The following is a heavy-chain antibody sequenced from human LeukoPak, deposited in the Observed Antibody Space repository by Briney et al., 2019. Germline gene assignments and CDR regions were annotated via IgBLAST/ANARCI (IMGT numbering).Heavy chain of an antibody. J-gene: IGHJ4*02. CDR3: ARVKWNSSGWYKFDY. V-gene: IGHV1-2*02. CDR2: INPNSGGT. Sequence: ASVKVSCKASGYTFTGYYMHWVRQAPGQGLEWMGWINPNSGGTNYAQKFQGRVTMTRNTSISTAYMELSRLRSDDTAVYYCARVKWNSSGWYKFDYWGQGTLVTVSS. D-gene: IGHD6-19*01. CDR1: GYTFTGYY.